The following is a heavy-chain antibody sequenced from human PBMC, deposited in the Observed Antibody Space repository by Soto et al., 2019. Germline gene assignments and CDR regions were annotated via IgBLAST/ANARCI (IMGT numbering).Heavy chain of an antibody. J-gene: IGHJ4*02. CDR1: GGTFSSYA. Sequence: SVKVSCKASGGTFSSYAISWVRQAPGRGLEWMGGIIPIFGIANYAQKFQGRVTITADESTSTAYMELSSLRSEDTAVYYCARDTDYYDSSGYYQYYFDYWGQGTLVTVS. CDR2: IIPIFGIA. D-gene: IGHD3-22*01. CDR3: ARDTDYYDSSGYYQYYFDY. V-gene: IGHV1-69*13.